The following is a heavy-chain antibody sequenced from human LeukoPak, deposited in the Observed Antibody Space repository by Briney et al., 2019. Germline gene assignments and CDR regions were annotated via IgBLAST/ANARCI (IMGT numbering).Heavy chain of an antibody. V-gene: IGHV4-39*07. J-gene: IGHJ6*02. CDR1: GGSISSSSYY. CDR2: IYYSGST. Sequence: SETLSLTCTVSGGSISSSSYYWGWIRQPPGKGLEWIGSIYYSGSTYYNPSLKSRVTISVDTSKNQFSLKLSSVTAADTAVYYCARTWTYYYYGMDVWGQGTTVTVSS. D-gene: IGHD3/OR15-3a*01. CDR3: ARTWTYYYYGMDV.